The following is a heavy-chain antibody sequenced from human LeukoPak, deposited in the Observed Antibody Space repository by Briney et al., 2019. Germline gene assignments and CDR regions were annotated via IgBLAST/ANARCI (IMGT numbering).Heavy chain of an antibody. D-gene: IGHD3-22*01. V-gene: IGHV4-59*01. CDR3: ARGEYDPSGYYSGFQY. Sequence: SETLSLTCTVSGGSISSYYWSWIRQPPGKGLEWIGYIYNSGSTNYNPSLKSRATISVDTSKNQFSLKLNSVTAADTAVYYCARGEYDPSGYYSGFQYWGQGALVTVSS. CDR2: IYNSGST. J-gene: IGHJ1*01. CDR1: GGSISSYY.